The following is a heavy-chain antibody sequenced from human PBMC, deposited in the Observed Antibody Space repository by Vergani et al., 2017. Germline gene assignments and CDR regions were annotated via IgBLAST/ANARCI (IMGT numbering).Heavy chain of an antibody. J-gene: IGHJ5*02. CDR2: ISWNSGSI. V-gene: IGHV3-9*01. D-gene: IGHD1-26*01. CDR1: GFTFDDYA. Sequence: EVQLVESGGGLVQPGRSLRLSCAASGFTFDDYAMHWVRQAPGKGLEWVSGISWNSGSIGYADSVKGRFTISRDNAKNSLYLQMNSLRAEDTAVYYCAKDHQWELRAPWDNWFDPWGQGTLVTVSS. CDR3: AKDHQWELRAPWDNWFDP.